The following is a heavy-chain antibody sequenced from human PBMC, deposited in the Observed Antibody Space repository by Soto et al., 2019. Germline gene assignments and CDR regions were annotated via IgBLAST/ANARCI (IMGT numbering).Heavy chain of an antibody. CDR1: GFTFSSYA. D-gene: IGHD2-15*01. CDR2: ISGSGGST. J-gene: IGHJ4*02. V-gene: IGHV3-23*01. Sequence: PGGSLRLSCAASGFTFSSYAMSWVRQAPGKGLERVSAISGSGGSTYYADSVKGRFTISRDNSKNTLYLQMNSLRAEDTAVYHCANLRYCSGGSCYSEIGYFDYWGQGTLVTVSS. CDR3: ANLRYCSGGSCYSEIGYFDY.